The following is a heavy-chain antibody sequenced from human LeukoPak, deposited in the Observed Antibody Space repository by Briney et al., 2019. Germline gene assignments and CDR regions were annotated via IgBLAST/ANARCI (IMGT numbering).Heavy chain of an antibody. CDR2: IKQGGSAK. Sequence: GGSLRLSCAASGSTFSNYWMSWVRQTPGKGLEWVANIKQGGSAKYYLDSVKGRFTISRDNAKNSLFLQMNSLRVEDTAVYYCVRDKGTDFWSGFDYWGQGILVTVSS. CDR3: VRDKGTDFWSGFDY. V-gene: IGHV3-7*01. D-gene: IGHD3-3*01. CDR1: GSTFSNYW. J-gene: IGHJ4*02.